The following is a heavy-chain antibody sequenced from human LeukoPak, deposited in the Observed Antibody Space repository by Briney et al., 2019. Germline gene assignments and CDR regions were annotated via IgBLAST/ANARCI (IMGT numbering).Heavy chain of an antibody. V-gene: IGHV3-48*03. CDR3: TVIPLG. CDR1: TFTFSSYE. D-gene: IGHD4-17*01. J-gene: IGHJ4*02. Sequence: PGGSLRLSCAGSTFTFSSYEMSWVRQAPGKGLEWISYISNTGSVRYYADSVKGRFTISRDDAKNSLYLQMNSLRAEDTGVYYCTVIPLGWGQGTPVTVSS. CDR2: ISNTGSVR.